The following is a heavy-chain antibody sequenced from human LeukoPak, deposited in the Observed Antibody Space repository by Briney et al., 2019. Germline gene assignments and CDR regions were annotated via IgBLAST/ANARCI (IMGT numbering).Heavy chain of an antibody. Sequence: GGSLRLSCAASGFTVSSHYMNWVRQAPGKGLQWVSVIYTGGGGSTFYAHSVQGRFTISRDDSKNTVFLEMSSLRAEDTAIYYCARDQGDSNDYYGLDVWGQGTTVTVSS. V-gene: IGHV3-53*01. J-gene: IGHJ6*02. CDR1: GFTVSSHY. CDR3: ARDQGDSNDYYGLDV. CDR2: IYTGGGGST. D-gene: IGHD4-11*01.